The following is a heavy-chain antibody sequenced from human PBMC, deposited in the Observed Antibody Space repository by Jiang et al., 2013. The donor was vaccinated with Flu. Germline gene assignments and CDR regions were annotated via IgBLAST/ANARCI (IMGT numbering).Heavy chain of an antibody. D-gene: IGHD3-10*01. CDR1: YY. CDR2: INPNSGGT. CDR3: ARVPIWFGSDAFDI. Sequence: YYMHWVRQAPGQGLEWMGWINPNSGGTNYAQKFQGRVTMTRDTSISTAYMELSRLRSDDTAVYYCARVPIWFGSDAFDIWGQGTMVTVSS. J-gene: IGHJ3*02. V-gene: IGHV1-2*02.